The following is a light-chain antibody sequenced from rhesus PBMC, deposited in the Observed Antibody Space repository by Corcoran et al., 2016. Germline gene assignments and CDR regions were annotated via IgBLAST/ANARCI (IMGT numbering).Light chain of an antibody. CDR2: AAS. CDR1: QGISTY. Sequence: DIQMTQSPSSLSASVGDRVTITCRASQGISTYLNWYQQKPGKAPKRLIYAASSLESGVPSRFSGRGSGTEFTLTISSLQPEDFSTYYCLQYNSDPVTFGPGTKLDIK. CDR3: LQYNSDPVT. J-gene: IGKJ3*01. V-gene: IGKV1-43*02.